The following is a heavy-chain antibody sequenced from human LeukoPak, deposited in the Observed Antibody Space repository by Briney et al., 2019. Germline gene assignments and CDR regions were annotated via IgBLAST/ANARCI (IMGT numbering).Heavy chain of an antibody. D-gene: IGHD5-18*01. CDR2: MNPNSGNT. J-gene: IGHJ4*02. CDR3: ARRRLDGYGFTTHYLDY. V-gene: IGHV1-8*01. Sequence: ASVKVSCKASGYTFTSYDINWVRQATGQGLEWMGWMNPNSGNTGYAQKFQGRVTMTRNTSISTVYMELSSLRSDDTAVYYCARRRLDGYGFTTHYLDYWGQGALVTVSS. CDR1: GYTFTSYD.